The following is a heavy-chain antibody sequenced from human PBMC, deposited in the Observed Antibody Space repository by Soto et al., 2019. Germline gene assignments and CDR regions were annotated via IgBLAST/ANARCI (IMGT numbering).Heavy chain of an antibody. D-gene: IGHD1-1*01. CDR2: INHSGST. Sequence: SETLSLTCAFYGWSFSGYHWSWIRQPQGKGLEWIGEINHSGSTNYNPSLKSRVTISVDTSKNQFSLKLSSVTAADTAVYYCARGAPEVEPYYYGMDVWGQGTTVTVSS. V-gene: IGHV4-34*01. J-gene: IGHJ6*02. CDR3: ARGAPEVEPYYYGMDV. CDR1: GWSFSGYH.